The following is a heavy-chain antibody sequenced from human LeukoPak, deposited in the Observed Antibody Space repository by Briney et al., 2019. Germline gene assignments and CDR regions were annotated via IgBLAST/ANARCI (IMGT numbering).Heavy chain of an antibody. CDR1: GYTLTELS. Sequence: ASVKVSCKVSGYTLTELSMHWVRQAPGKGLEWMGGFDPEDGETIYAQKFQGRVTMTEDTSTDTAYMELSSLRSEDTAVYYCATGKVDYYGSGSYYQHPHFDYWGQGTLVTVSS. D-gene: IGHD3-10*01. CDR3: ATGKVDYYGSGSYYQHPHFDY. CDR2: FDPEDGET. V-gene: IGHV1-24*01. J-gene: IGHJ4*02.